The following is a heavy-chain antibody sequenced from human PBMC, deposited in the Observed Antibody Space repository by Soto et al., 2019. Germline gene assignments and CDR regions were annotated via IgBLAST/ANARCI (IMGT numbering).Heavy chain of an antibody. CDR2: INPSGGST. V-gene: IGHV1-46*03. D-gene: IGHD5-12*01. CDR1: GYTFTSYY. Sequence: ASVKVSCKASGYTFTSYYMHWVRQAPEQGLEWMGIINPSGGSTSYAQKFQGRVTMTRDTSTSTVYMELSSLRSEDTAVYYCARDPYSGYVDYWGQGTLVTVSS. J-gene: IGHJ4*02. CDR3: ARDPYSGYVDY.